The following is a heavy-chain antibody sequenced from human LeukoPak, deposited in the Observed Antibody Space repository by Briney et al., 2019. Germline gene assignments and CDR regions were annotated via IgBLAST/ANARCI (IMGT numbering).Heavy chain of an antibody. J-gene: IGHJ6*04. V-gene: IGHV3-21*01. Sequence: GGALRLSCAASGFTFSSYSMNWVRQAPGKGLEWVSSISSSSSYIYYADSLKGRFTISRDNAKNSLYLQMNSLRAEDTAVYYCARSWSGQDVWGKGTTVTVSS. CDR1: GFTFSSYS. D-gene: IGHD3-3*01. CDR3: ARSWSGQDV. CDR2: ISSSSSYI.